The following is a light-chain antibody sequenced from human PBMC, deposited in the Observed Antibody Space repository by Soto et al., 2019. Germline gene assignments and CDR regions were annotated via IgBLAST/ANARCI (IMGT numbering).Light chain of an antibody. CDR3: QQSYSTPYT. J-gene: IGKJ2*01. CDR2: AAS. CDR1: QSISSY. V-gene: IGKV1-39*01. Sequence: DIQMTQSPSSLSASVGGRVTITCRASQSISSYLNWYQQKPGKAPKLLIYAASSLQSGVPSRFSGSGSGTDITLTISSLQPEDFATYYCQQSYSTPYTFGQGTKLEIK.